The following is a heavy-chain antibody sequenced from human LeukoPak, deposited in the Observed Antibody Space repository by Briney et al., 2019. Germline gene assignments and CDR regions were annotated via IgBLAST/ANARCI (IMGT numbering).Heavy chain of an antibody. CDR3: ASDDRGTPYFDY. Sequence: PGGSLRLSCAASGFTFSSYWMTWVRQAPGKGLEWVANINQDGSEKYYVDYVKGRFIISRDNAENSLYLQMNSLRAEDTAVYYCASDDRGTPYFDYWGQGTLVTVSS. D-gene: IGHD3-10*01. CDR1: GFTFSSYW. CDR2: INQDGSEK. V-gene: IGHV3-7*03. J-gene: IGHJ4*02.